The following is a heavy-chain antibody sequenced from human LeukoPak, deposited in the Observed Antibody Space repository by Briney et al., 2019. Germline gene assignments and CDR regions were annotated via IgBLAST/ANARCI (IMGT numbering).Heavy chain of an antibody. Sequence: GGSLRLSCAASGFTFDNYRMSWVRQAPGKGLEWVSPVNADGANTYYADSVKGRFTISRDNSKSTLILQMNSLRVEDTALYYCTKRVKYGGTWDHFADWGQGTLVTVSS. CDR1: GFTFDNYR. CDR3: TKRVKYGGTWDHFAD. CDR2: VNADGANT. V-gene: IGHV3-23*01. D-gene: IGHD1-26*01. J-gene: IGHJ4*02.